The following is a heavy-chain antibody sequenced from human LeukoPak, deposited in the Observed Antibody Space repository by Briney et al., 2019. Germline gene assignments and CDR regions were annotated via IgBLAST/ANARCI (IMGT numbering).Heavy chain of an antibody. J-gene: IGHJ4*02. CDR2: IYSDNT. CDR3: ARRAGAYSHPYDY. Sequence: GGSLRLSCAASGFTVSSNSMSWVRQAPGKGLEWVSFIYSDNTHYSDSVKGRFTISRDNSKNTLYLQMNSLRAEDTAVYSCARRAGAYSHPYDYWGQGTLVTVSS. CDR1: GFTVSSNS. V-gene: IGHV3-53*01. D-gene: IGHD4/OR15-4a*01.